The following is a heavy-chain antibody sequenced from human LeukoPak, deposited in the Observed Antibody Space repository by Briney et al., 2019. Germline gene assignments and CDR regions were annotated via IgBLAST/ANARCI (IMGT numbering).Heavy chain of an antibody. CDR2: INPNSGGT. CDR3: ARGSSGYYNDH. J-gene: IGHJ4*02. CDR1: GYTFTGYY. D-gene: IGHD3-22*01. V-gene: IGHV1-2*02. Sequence: ASVKVSCKASGYTFTGYYMHWVRQAPGQGLEWMGWINPNSGGTNYAEKFQGRVTMTRDTSISTAYMELRSLRSDDTAVYYCARGSSGYYNDHWGQGTLVTVSS.